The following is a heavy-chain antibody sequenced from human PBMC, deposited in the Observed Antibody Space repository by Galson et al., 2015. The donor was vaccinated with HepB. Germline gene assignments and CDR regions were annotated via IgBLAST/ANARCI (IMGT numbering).Heavy chain of an antibody. Sequence: SLRLSCAASGFTFSSYTMNWVRQAPGKGLESVSYISSTGTTMYYADSAKGRFTISRDNAQNSLYLQMNSLRDEDTAVYYCARVCFGSGSSSAYWYFDLWGRGALVTVSS. CDR2: ISSTGTTM. V-gene: IGHV3-48*02. J-gene: IGHJ2*01. CDR3: ARVCFGSGSSSAYWYFDL. D-gene: IGHD3-10*01. CDR1: GFTFSSYT.